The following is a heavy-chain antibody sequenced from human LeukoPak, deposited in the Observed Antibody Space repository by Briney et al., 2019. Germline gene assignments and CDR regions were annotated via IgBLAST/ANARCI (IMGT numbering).Heavy chain of an antibody. CDR1: GGSISSGDYY. Sequence: SQTLSLTCTVSGGSISSGDYYWSWIRQPPGKGLEWIGYIYYSGSTNYNPSLESRVAISVDTPKNQFSLNLSSVTAADTAVYYCARMVSGYYELDCWGQGTLVTVSS. CDR2: IYYSGST. CDR3: ARMVSGYYELDC. D-gene: IGHD3-22*01. V-gene: IGHV4-30-4*01. J-gene: IGHJ4*02.